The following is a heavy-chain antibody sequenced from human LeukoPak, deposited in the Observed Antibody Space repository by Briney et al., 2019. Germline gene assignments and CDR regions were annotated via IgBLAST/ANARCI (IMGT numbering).Heavy chain of an antibody. CDR3: TTDLGITMVRGVIGAAFDI. V-gene: IGHV3-15*01. Sequence: GGSLRLSCAASGFTFSNAWMTWVRQAPGKGLEWVGRIKSKTDDGTTDYAAPVKGRFTISRDDSQNTLYLQMNSLKTEDTAVYYCTTDLGITMVRGVIGAAFDIWGQGTMVTVSS. CDR1: GFTFSNAW. J-gene: IGHJ3*02. CDR2: IKSKTDDGTT. D-gene: IGHD3-10*01.